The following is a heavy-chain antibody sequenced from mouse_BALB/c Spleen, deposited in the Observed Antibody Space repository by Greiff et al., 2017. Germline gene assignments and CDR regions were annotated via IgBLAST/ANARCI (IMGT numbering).Heavy chain of an antibody. Sequence: EVKLQESGPGLVKPSQSLSLTCTVTGYSINSDYAWNWIRQFPGNKLEWMGYISYSGSTSYNPSLKSRISITRDTSKNQFFLQLNSVTTEDTATYYCQIYDGYYERGYYAMDYWGQGTSVTVSS. CDR3: QIYDGYYERGYYAMDY. D-gene: IGHD2-3*01. CDR2: ISYSGST. CDR1: GYSINSDYA. V-gene: IGHV3-2*02. J-gene: IGHJ4*01.